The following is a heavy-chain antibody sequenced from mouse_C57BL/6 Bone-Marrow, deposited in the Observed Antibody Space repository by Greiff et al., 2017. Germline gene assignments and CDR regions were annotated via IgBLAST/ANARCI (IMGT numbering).Heavy chain of an antibody. D-gene: IGHD1-1*01. Sequence: VQLQQPGAELVKPGASVKLSCKASGYTFTSYWMHWVKQRPGQGLEWIGMIHPNSGSTNYNEKFKSKATLTVDKSSSTAYMQLSSLTSEGSAVYYCAIPLYCYGSGGFAYWGQGTLVTVSA. CDR1: GYTFTSYW. V-gene: IGHV1-64*01. CDR3: AIPLYCYGSGGFAY. J-gene: IGHJ3*01. CDR2: IHPNSGST.